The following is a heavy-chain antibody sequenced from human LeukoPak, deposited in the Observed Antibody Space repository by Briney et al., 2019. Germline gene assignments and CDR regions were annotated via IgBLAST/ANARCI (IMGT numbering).Heavy chain of an antibody. CDR2: ISGSGGST. D-gene: IGHD2-8*01. J-gene: IGHJ4*02. Sequence: GGSLRLSCAASGFTVSSYAMSWVREAPGKGLEWVSAISGSGGSTYYADSVKGRFTISRDNSKNTLYLQMNSMRAEDTAGYYCAKDSYAAKTDYWAQGALVTVPS. CDR1: GFTVSSYA. V-gene: IGHV3-23*01. CDR3: AKDSYAAKTDY.